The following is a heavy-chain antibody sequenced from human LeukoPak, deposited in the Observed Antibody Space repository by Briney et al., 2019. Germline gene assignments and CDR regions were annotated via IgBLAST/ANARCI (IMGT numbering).Heavy chain of an antibody. CDR1: KYTFTSYD. D-gene: IGHD7-27*01. J-gene: IGHJ4*02. Sequence: ASVKVSCRASKYTFTSYDINWVRQATRQGLEWMGWMNPVSGNTGYAQNFQGRFTMTRDTAISTAYMELSSLRSEDTAVYYCARGPRNWGFDYWGQRTLVTVSS. V-gene: IGHV1-8*01. CDR3: ARGPRNWGFDY. CDR2: MNPVSGNT.